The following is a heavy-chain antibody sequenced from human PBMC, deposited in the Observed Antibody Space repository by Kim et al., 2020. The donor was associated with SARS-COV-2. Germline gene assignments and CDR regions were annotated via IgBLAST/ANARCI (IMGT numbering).Heavy chain of an antibody. D-gene: IGHD6-13*01. V-gene: IGHV1-18*01. J-gene: IGHJ5*02. CDR1: GYTFTSYG. CDR3: ARGSFWAAAGTAHYNWFDP. CDR2: ISAYNGNT. Sequence: ASVKVSCKASGYTFTSYGISWVRQAPGQGLEWMGWISAYNGNTNYAQKLQGRVTMTTDTSTSTAYMELRSLRSDDTAVYYCARGSFWAAAGTAHYNWFDPWGQGTLVTVSS.